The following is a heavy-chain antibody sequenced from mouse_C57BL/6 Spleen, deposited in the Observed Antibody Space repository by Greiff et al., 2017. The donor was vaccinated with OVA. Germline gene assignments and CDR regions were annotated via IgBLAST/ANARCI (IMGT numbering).Heavy chain of an antibody. D-gene: IGHD1-1*01. J-gene: IGHJ3*01. Sequence: QVQLQQPGAELVKPGASVKLSCKASGYTFTSYWMQWVKQRPGQGLEWIGEIDPSDSYTNYPQKFKGQATLTVDTSSSTAYLQLSSLTSEDSAVYYCARWDTVVPCAYWGQGTLVTVSA. CDR1: GYTFTSYW. CDR2: IDPSDSYT. V-gene: IGHV1-50*01. CDR3: ARWDTVVPCAY.